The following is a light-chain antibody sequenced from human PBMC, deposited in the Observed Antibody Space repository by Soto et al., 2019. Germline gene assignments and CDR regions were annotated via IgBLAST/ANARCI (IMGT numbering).Light chain of an antibody. J-gene: IGLJ1*01. CDR2: YDS. CDR1: NIGSKS. V-gene: IGLV3-21*04. CDR3: QVWDSSSDHYV. Sequence: SYELTQPPSVSVAPGKTARITCGGNNIGSKSVHWHQQKPGQAPVLVIYYDSDRPSGIPERFSGSNSGNTATLPISRVEAGDEADYYCQVWDSSSDHYVFGTGTKLTVL.